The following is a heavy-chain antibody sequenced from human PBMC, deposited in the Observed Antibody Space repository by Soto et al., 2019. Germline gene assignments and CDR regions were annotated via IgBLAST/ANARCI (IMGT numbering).Heavy chain of an antibody. J-gene: IGHJ4*02. CDR1: GFIFNSYT. Sequence: VQLVESGGGVVQPGRSLRLSCAASGFIFNSYTMHWVRQAPGKGLEWVAVISYDGSNKYYADSVKGRFTISRDNSKNTLYLHMNSLRAEDTAVYYCARDPNSSGYYFDYWGQGTLVTVSS. V-gene: IGHV3-30-3*01. D-gene: IGHD6-19*01. CDR2: ISYDGSNK. CDR3: ARDPNSSGYYFDY.